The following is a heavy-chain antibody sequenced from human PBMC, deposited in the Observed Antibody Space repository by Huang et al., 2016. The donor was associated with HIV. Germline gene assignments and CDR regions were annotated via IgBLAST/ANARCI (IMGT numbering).Heavy chain of an antibody. CDR2: TSGSGGNT. D-gene: IGHD5-12*01. J-gene: IGHJ5*02. Sequence: EMQLLESGGGLVQPGGSLRLSCAASAFTFRSYAMTRVRQARGKGVEWVSATSGSGGNTYYADSVKGRFTISRDNSKNTLYLQMNSLRAEDTAVYYCAKVASGYDFSARGSDWFDPWGQGTLVSVSS. CDR3: AKVASGYDFSARGSDWFDP. CDR1: AFTFRSYA. V-gene: IGHV3-23*01.